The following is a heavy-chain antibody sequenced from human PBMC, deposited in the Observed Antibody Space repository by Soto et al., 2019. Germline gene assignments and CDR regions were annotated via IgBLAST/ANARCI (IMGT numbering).Heavy chain of an antibody. Sequence: GGSLRLSCTASGFTVSNTYLSWVRQAPGKGLEWVSAVYADGSTHYADSVKGRFTISRDNSKNTLYLQMYNLRAEDTAVYYCTRHPSDSFHRDYWGQGTLVTVSS. CDR3: TRHPSDSFHRDY. V-gene: IGHV3-66*04. J-gene: IGHJ4*02. CDR2: VYADGST. D-gene: IGHD3-9*01. CDR1: GFTVSNTY.